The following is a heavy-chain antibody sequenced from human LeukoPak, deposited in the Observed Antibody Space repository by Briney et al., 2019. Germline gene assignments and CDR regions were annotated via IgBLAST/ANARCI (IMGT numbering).Heavy chain of an antibody. D-gene: IGHD2-15*01. CDR2: INHSGST. CDR1: GGSFSGYY. CDR3: ARSGGWY. Sequence: SETLSLTCAVYGGSFSGYYWSWIRQPPGKGLEWIGEINHSGSTNYNPSLKSRVTISVDTSKNQFSLKLSSVTAADTAVYYCARSGGWYWGQGTLVTVSS. V-gene: IGHV4-34*01. J-gene: IGHJ4*02.